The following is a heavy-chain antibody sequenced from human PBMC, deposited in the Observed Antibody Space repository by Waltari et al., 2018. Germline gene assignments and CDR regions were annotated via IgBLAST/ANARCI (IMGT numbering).Heavy chain of an antibody. V-gene: IGHV4-61*02. CDR1: GGSISSGSYY. CDR2: IYTSGST. CDR3: ARFGHGGAIFDY. D-gene: IGHD3-16*01. Sequence: QVQLQESGPGLVKPSQTLSLTCTVSGGSISSGSYYGSWIRQPAGKGLEWIGRIYTSGSTNYNPSLKSRVTISVDTSKNQFSLKLSSVTAADTAVYYCARFGHGGAIFDYWGQGTLVTVSS. J-gene: IGHJ4*02.